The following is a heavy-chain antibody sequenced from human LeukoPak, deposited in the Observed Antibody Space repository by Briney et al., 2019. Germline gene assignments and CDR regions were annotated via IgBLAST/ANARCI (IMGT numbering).Heavy chain of an antibody. CDR2: IKEDGSAK. V-gene: IGHV3-7*04. D-gene: IGHD5-12*01. CDR3: ARDSPGYGGYSY. CDR1: GFTFSRYW. J-gene: IGHJ4*02. Sequence: PGGSPRLSCTASGFTFSRYWMTCVRQAPGKGLEWVANIKEDGSAKYYVDSTKGRFTISRDNAKNSLYLQINSLRAEDAAVYYCARDSPGYGGYSYWGQGTLVTVSS.